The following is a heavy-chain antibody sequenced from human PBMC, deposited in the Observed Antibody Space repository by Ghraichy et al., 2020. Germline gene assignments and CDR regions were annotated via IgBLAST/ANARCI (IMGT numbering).Heavy chain of an antibody. Sequence: GSLRLSCAVSGGSISSSNWWSWVRQPPGKGLEWIGEIYHSGSTNYNPSLKSRVTISVDKSKNQFSLKLSSVTAADTAVYYCARVPDYSRSWYGGPRYYYYGMDVWGQGTTVTVSS. CDR1: GGSISSSNW. CDR2: IYHSGST. V-gene: IGHV4-4*02. J-gene: IGHJ6*02. D-gene: IGHD6-13*01. CDR3: ARVPDYSRSWYGGPRYYYYGMDV.